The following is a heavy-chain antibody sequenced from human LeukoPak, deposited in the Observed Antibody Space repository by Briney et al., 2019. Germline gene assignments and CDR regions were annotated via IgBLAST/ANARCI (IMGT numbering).Heavy chain of an antibody. CDR1: GGSITSYY. Sequence: SETLSLTCTVSGGSITSYYWSWIRQPPGKGLEWIGEINHSGSTNYNPSLKSRVTISVDTSKNQFSLKLSSVTAADTAVYYCARADIVVVPAAHKVGFDYWGQGTLVTVSS. J-gene: IGHJ4*02. D-gene: IGHD2-2*01. CDR3: ARADIVVVPAAHKVGFDY. V-gene: IGHV4-34*01. CDR2: INHSGST.